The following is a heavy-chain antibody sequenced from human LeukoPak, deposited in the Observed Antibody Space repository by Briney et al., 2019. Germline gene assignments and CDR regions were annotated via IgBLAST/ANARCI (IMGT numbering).Heavy chain of an antibody. V-gene: IGHV4-34*01. D-gene: IGHD3-3*01. CDR3: ARGLNDSWTGENY. J-gene: IGHJ4*02. Sequence: PSETLSLTCAVYDGSFSGYYWSWIRQPPGKGLEWIGEINHSGSTNYNPSLKSRVTISLDTSKSQFSLKVRYVTAADTAVYYCARGLNDSWTGENYWGQGTLVTVSS. CDR1: DGSFSGYY. CDR2: INHSGST.